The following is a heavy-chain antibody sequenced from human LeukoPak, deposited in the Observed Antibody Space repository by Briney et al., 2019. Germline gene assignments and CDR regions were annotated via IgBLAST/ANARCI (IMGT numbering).Heavy chain of an antibody. CDR1: GYSISSGYY. J-gene: IGHJ4*02. V-gene: IGHV4-38-2*01. CDR2: IYHSGSA. CDR3: ARYSGSYLLY. D-gene: IGHD1-26*01. Sequence: AETLSLTCAVSGYSISSGYYWGWIRQPPGKGLEWIGNIYHSGSAYYNPSLQSRVTISVDTSTNQFSLKLSSVTAADTAVYYCARYSGSYLLYWGQGTLVTVSS.